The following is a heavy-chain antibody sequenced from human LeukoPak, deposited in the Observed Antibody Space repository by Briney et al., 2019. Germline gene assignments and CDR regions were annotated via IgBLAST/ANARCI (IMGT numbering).Heavy chain of an antibody. CDR3: AKEGVDYSNYSFDP. V-gene: IGHV3-21*04. D-gene: IGHD4-11*01. CDR1: GFTFSSYS. J-gene: IGHJ5*02. CDR2: ISSSSSYI. Sequence: GGSLRLSCAASGFTFSSYSMNWVRQAPGKGLEWVSSISSSSSYIYYADSVKGRFTISRDNSKNTLYLQMNSLRAEDTAVYYCAKEGVDYSNYSFDPWGQGTLVTVSS.